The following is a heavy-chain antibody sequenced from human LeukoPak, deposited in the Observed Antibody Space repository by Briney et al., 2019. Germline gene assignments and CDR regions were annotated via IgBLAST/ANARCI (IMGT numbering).Heavy chain of an antibody. CDR1: GGSISSYY. CDR3: ARLTAVNYYYGMDV. Sequence: SETLSLTCTVSGGSISSYYWSWIRQPPGKGLEWIGYVYYSGSTSYNPSLKGRVTMSVDTSKNQFSLKVSSVTAADTAVYYCARLTAVNYYYGMDVWGQGTTVTVPS. V-gene: IGHV4-59*01. D-gene: IGHD4-17*01. J-gene: IGHJ6*02. CDR2: VYYSGST.